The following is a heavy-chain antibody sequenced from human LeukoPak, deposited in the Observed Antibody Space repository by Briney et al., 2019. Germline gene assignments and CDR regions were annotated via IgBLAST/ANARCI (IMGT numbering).Heavy chain of an antibody. CDR1: GFTFSRYW. CDR3: ASSNLYSDSSGYHNY. Sequence: GGSLRLSCAASGFTFSRYWMHWVRQAPGKGLVWVSRINSDGSTTLYADSVKGRFTISRDNAKNTVYLQMNSLRAEDTAVYICASSNLYSDSSGYHNYWGQGTLVTVSS. J-gene: IGHJ4*02. V-gene: IGHV3-74*01. CDR2: INSDGSTT. D-gene: IGHD3-22*01.